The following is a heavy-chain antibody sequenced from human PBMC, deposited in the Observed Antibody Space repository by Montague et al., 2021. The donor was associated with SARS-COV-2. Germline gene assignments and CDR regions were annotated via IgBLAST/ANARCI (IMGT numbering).Heavy chain of an antibody. CDR2: IYHSGSI. D-gene: IGHD4-11*01. Sequence: SETLSLTCAVSGGSISSSNWWSWVRQPPGKGLEWIGSIYHSGSIYYNPSLKSRVTISVDTSKNQFSLKLSSVTAADTAVYYCAVNSNYYYYYGMDVWGQGTTVTVSS. J-gene: IGHJ6*02. V-gene: IGHV4-4*02. CDR3: AVNSNYYYYYGMDV. CDR1: GGSISSSNW.